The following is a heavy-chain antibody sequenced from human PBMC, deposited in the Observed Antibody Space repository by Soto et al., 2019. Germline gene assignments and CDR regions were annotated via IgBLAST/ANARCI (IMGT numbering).Heavy chain of an antibody. CDR3: AREQLTMVRGALDY. J-gene: IGHJ4*02. V-gene: IGHV4-59*01. CDR2: IYYSGST. CDR1: GGSISSYY. Sequence: SETLSLTCTVSGGSISSYYWSWIRQPPGKGLEWIGYIYYSGSTNYNPSLKSRVTISVDTSKNQFSLKLSSVTAADTAVYYCAREQLTMVRGALDYCGQGTLVTVSS. D-gene: IGHD3-10*01.